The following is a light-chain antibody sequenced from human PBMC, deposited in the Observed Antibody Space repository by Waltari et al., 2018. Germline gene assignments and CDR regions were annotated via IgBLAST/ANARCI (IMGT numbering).Light chain of an antibody. CDR2: EVY. J-gene: IGLJ2*01. CDR1: SSGVGRYYL. Sequence: QSALTQPASASGAPGQSITIPRTGTSSGVGRYYLVPWYQQHPGKAPKLMIYEVYNRPSGVSNRFSGSKSANTASLTISGLQAEDEADYYCCSYAGSSTFTFGGGTKLTVL. CDR3: CSYAGSSTFT. V-gene: IGLV2-23*02.